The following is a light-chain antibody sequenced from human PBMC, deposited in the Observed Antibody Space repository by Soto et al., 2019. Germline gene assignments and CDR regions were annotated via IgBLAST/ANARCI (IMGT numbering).Light chain of an antibody. CDR2: GAS. Sequence: EIVMTQSPATLSVSPGERATLSCRASESVSSNLAWYQHKPGQAPRLLIYGASTRATGIPDRFSGSGSGTAVTLTISSLQSEAFAVYYCQQYNYWLAWTVGQGTKVEIQ. V-gene: IGKV3-15*01. CDR1: ESVSSN. J-gene: IGKJ1*01. CDR3: QQYNYWLAWT.